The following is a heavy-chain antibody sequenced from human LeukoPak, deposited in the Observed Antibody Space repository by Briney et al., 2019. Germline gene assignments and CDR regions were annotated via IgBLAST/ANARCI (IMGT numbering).Heavy chain of an antibody. Sequence: ASVKVSCKASGYTFTGYYMHWVRQAPGQGLEWMGWINPNSGGTNYAQKFQGRVTMTRDTSISTAYMELTRLRSDDTAVYYCARDGQLLWFGGREWFDPWGQGTLVTVSS. D-gene: IGHD3-10*01. CDR3: ARDGQLLWFGGREWFDP. CDR2: INPNSGGT. J-gene: IGHJ5*02. CDR1: GYTFTGYY. V-gene: IGHV1-2*02.